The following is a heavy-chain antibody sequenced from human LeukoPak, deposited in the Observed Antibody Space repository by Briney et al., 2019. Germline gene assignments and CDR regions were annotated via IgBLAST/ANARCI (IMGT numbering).Heavy chain of an antibody. D-gene: IGHD3-10*01. CDR2: INPNSGNT. Sequence: ASVKVSCKASGYTFTGYYMHWVRQAPGQGLEWMGWINPNSGNTGYAQKFQGRVTMTRNTSISTAYMELSSLRSEDTAVYYCARESITMVRGVIGSYYYMDVWGKGTTVTISS. V-gene: IGHV1-8*02. J-gene: IGHJ6*03. CDR3: ARESITMVRGVIGSYYYMDV. CDR1: GYTFTGYY.